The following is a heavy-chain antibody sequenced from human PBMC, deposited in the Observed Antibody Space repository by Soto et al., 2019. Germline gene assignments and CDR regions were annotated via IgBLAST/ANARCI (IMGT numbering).Heavy chain of an antibody. D-gene: IGHD2-2*01. J-gene: IGHJ4*02. V-gene: IGHV4-39*01. Sequence: PSETLSLTCTVSGGSISSSSYYWGWIRQPPGKGLEWIGSIYYSGSTYYNPSLKSRVTISVDTSKNQFSLKLSSVTAADTAVYYCARRLSCSSTSCYDSFDVYYYFDYWGQGTLVTVSS. CDR1: GGSISSSSYY. CDR2: IYYSGST. CDR3: ARRLSCSSTSCYDSFDVYYYFDY.